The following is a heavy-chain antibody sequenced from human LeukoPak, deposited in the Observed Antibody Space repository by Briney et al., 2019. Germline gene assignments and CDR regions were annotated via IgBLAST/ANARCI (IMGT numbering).Heavy chain of an antibody. CDR3: AGVFPLSNWFDP. CDR1: GYTLTELS. J-gene: IGHJ5*02. Sequence: ASVKVSCKASGYTLTELSMHWVRQAPGKGLEWMGGFDPEDGETIYAQEFQGRVTMTEDTSTDTAYMELSSLRSEDTAVYYCAGVFPLSNWFDPWGQGTLVTVSS. CDR2: FDPEDGET. D-gene: IGHD2-21*01. V-gene: IGHV1-24*01.